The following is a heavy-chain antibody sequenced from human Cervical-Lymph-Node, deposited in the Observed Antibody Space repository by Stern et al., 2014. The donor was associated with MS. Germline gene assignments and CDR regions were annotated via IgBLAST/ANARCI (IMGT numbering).Heavy chain of an antibody. D-gene: IGHD3-3*01. CDR1: GYTLTELS. CDR3: ATDRDVFRSGYSAPTKGYGLDV. Sequence: QVQLVESGAEVKKPGASVKVSCKVSGYTLTELSMHWVRQAPGKGLEWMGGFDPDDGEKIYAQKFHGRGTMPEDTPTETAYMELSSLRSGDTAVYYCATDRDVFRSGYSAPTKGYGLDVWGQGTTVTVTS. J-gene: IGHJ6*02. V-gene: IGHV1-24*01. CDR2: FDPDDGEK.